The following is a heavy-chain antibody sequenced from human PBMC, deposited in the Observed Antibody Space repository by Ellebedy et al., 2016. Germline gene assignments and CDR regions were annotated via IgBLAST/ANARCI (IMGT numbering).Heavy chain of an antibody. D-gene: IGHD2-2*01. V-gene: IGHV3-30*03. CDR2: ISYDGDNK. CDR1: GFTFNTHG. Sequence: GESLKISCAASGFTFNTHGMHWVRRAPGKGLEWMAVISYDGDNKYYADSVKGRFTISRDNPGNTLHLQMNSLRPDDTAIYYCATGEPGFCSCTTCFSPWWFDPWGQGTLVTVSS. CDR3: ATGEPGFCSCTTCFSPWWFDP. J-gene: IGHJ5*02.